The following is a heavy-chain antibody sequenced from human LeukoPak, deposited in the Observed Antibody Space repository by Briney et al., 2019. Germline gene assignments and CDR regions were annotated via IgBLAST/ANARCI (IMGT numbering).Heavy chain of an antibody. D-gene: IGHD3-16*01. J-gene: IGHJ6*03. Sequence: PGGSLRLSCAASGFSFSSFSMNWVRQAPGKGLEWVSYISSSFSTIYYADSVKGRFTTSRDNANNSLFLQMSSLRDEDTAVYYCVRALIPGGTTSDYYYSYMDVWGKGTTVTVSS. CDR2: ISSSFSTI. CDR1: GFSFSSFS. CDR3: VRALIPGGTTSDYYYSYMDV. V-gene: IGHV3-48*02.